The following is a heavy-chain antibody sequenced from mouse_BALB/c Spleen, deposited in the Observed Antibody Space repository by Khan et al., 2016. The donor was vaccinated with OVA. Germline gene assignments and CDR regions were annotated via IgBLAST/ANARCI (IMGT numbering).Heavy chain of an antibody. CDR2: ISSGGSYT. Sequence: EVELVESGGGLVKPGGSLKLSCAASGFTFSNYAMSWVRQTPEKRLEWVATISSGGSYTYYPDSGKGRFTISRDNAKNTLYLQMSSLRSEDTAMYYCARTPGYYGSNYFDYWGQGTTLTVSS. CDR3: ARTPGYYGSNYFDY. D-gene: IGHD1-1*01. CDR1: GFTFSNYA. V-gene: IGHV5-9-3*01. J-gene: IGHJ2*01.